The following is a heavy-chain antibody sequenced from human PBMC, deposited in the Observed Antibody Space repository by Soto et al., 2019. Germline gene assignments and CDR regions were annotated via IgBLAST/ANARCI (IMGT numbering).Heavy chain of an antibody. J-gene: IGHJ4*02. CDR2: MNPNSGNT. CDR3: ARVARTTIFGVVPDFDY. D-gene: IGHD3-3*01. CDR1: GYTSTSYD. Sequence: ASVKVSCKASGYTSTSYDINWVRQATGQGLEWMGWMNPNSGNTGYAQKFQGRVTMTRNTSISTAYMELSSLRSEDTAVYYCARVARTTIFGVVPDFDYWGQGTLVTVSS. V-gene: IGHV1-8*01.